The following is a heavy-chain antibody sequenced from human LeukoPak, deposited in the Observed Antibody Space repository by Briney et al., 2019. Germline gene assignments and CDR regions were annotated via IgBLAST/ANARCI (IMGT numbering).Heavy chain of an antibody. CDR3: ARDLGPNSSGYYYTHNWFDP. CDR1: GYSISSGYY. Sequence: SETLSLTCAVSGYSISSGYYWGWIRQPPGKGLEWIGSIYQSGSTYYNPSLKSRVTISVDTSKNQFSLKLSSVTAADTAVYYCARDLGPNSSGYYYTHNWFDPWGQGTLVTVSS. J-gene: IGHJ5*02. CDR2: IYQSGST. V-gene: IGHV4-38-2*02. D-gene: IGHD3-22*01.